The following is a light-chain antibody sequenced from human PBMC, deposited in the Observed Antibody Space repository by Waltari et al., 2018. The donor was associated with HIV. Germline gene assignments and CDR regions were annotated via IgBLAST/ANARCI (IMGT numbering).Light chain of an antibody. CDR3: QQYGALPT. CDR2: GAS. CDR1: QSVDSNY. J-gene: IGKJ1*01. V-gene: IGKV3-20*01. Sequence: EIVLTQSPGTMSLSPGDRATLFCRASQSVDSNYIAWYQHKSGQPPRLPTYGASNRATGIPDKFGGSGSGTHFSLSINKLAPEDFAMYYCQQYGALPTFGQGTKVEI.